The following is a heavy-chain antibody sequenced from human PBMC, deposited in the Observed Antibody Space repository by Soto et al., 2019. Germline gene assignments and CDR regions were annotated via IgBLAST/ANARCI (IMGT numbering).Heavy chain of an antibody. CDR1: GGSINNHY. Sequence: SETLSLTCTVSGGSINNHYWCWIRQPPGKGLKWIGYVDYNGIINYNTSLNSRVTMSVDTSKNQVSLNLCSLTAADTATYYCARANWYFEYWGQGIPVTVSS. CDR3: ARANWYFEY. D-gene: IGHD7-27*01. J-gene: IGHJ4*02. V-gene: IGHV4-59*11. CDR2: VDYNGII.